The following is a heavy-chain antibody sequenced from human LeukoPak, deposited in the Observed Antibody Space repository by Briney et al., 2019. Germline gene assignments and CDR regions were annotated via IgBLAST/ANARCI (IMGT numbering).Heavy chain of an antibody. J-gene: IGHJ4*02. Sequence: PGGSLRLSCAASGFTFSSYAMHWVRQAPGKGLEWVAVISYDGSNKYYADSVKGRFTISRDNSKNTLYLQMNSLRAEDTAVYYCARERGTVAGTVFDYWGQGTLVTVSS. V-gene: IGHV3-30*04. D-gene: IGHD6-19*01. CDR3: ARERGTVAGTVFDY. CDR1: GFTFSSYA. CDR2: ISYDGSNK.